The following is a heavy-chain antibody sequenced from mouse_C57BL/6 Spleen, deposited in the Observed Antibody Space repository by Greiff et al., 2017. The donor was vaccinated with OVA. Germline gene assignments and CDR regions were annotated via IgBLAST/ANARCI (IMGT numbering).Heavy chain of an antibody. Sequence: DVMLVESGGGLVKPGGSLKLSCAASGFTFSDYGMHWVRQAPEKGLEWVAYISSGSSTIYYADTVKGRFTISRDNAKNTLFLQMTSLRSEDTAMYYCARKAYYYGSSYGWYFDVWGTGTTVTVSS. CDR3: ARKAYYYGSSYGWYFDV. D-gene: IGHD1-1*01. CDR1: GFTFSDYG. J-gene: IGHJ1*03. CDR2: ISSGSSTI. V-gene: IGHV5-17*01.